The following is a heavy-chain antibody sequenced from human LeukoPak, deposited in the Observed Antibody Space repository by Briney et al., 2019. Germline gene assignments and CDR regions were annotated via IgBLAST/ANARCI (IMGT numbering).Heavy chain of an antibody. CDR1: GFTFSSYA. V-gene: IGHV3-23*01. CDR2: ISGSGGST. Sequence: PGGSLRLSCAASGFTFSSYAMSWVRQAPGKGLEWVSAISGSGGSTYYADSVKGRFTISRDNSKNTLYLQMNSLRAEDTAVYYCATSSYYYDSSGYYGDAFDIWGQGTMVTVSS. J-gene: IGHJ3*02. CDR3: ATSSYYYDSSGYYGDAFDI. D-gene: IGHD3-22*01.